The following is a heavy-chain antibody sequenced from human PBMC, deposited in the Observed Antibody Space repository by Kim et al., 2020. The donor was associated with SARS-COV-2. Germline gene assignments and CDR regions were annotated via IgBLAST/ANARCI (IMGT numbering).Heavy chain of an antibody. CDR3: AKDLSGLAKVN. V-gene: IGHV3-23*01. Sequence: TYSADAVKGRFTISRDNSTDTLYLQMSRLRAEDTAVYYCAKDLSGLAKVNWGQGTLVTVSS. D-gene: IGHD2-21*01. J-gene: IGHJ4*02. CDR2: T.